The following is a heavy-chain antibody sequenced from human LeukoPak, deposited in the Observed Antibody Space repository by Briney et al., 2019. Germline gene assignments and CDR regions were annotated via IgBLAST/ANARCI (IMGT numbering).Heavy chain of an antibody. Sequence: PGGSLRLSCTTSGFTFTDYWMTWVRQAPGKGLEWVANINQDGSKKFYVDSVKGRFTISRDNAKNSLYLQMNSLRAEDTAVYYCARRVSYYYDSSGYSDAFDIWGQGTMVTVSS. J-gene: IGHJ3*02. CDR3: ARRVSYYYDSSGYSDAFDI. V-gene: IGHV3-7*01. CDR1: GFTFTDYW. D-gene: IGHD3-22*01. CDR2: INQDGSKK.